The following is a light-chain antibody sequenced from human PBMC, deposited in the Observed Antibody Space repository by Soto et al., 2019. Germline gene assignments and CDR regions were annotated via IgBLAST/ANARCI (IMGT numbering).Light chain of an antibody. CDR1: SSDVGTYNF. J-gene: IGLJ1*01. CDR3: CLYASTFWV. Sequence: QSALTQPPSVSGSPGQSVTISCTGTSSDVGTYNFVSWYQQHPGKAPLLMIFDVSNRPSGVSDRFSGSKSGNTASLTISGLQAEDEADYCCCLYASTFWVFGTGTKLTVL. V-gene: IGLV2-11*01. CDR2: DVS.